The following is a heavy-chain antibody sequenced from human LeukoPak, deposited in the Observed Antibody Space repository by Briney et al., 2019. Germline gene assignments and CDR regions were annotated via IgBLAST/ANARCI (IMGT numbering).Heavy chain of an antibody. CDR3: ARDSAFCGGDCYPYNWFDP. Sequence: ASVKVSCKASGYTFTSYYMHWGRQAPGQGLEWMGIINPSGGSTSYAQKFQGRVTMTRDTSTSTVYMELSSLRSEDTAVYYCARDSAFCGGDCYPYNWFDPWGQGTLVTVSS. D-gene: IGHD2-21*02. V-gene: IGHV1-46*01. CDR2: INPSGGST. J-gene: IGHJ5*02. CDR1: GYTFTSYY.